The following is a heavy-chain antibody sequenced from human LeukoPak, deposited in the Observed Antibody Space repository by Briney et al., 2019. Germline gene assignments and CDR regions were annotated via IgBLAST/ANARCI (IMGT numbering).Heavy chain of an antibody. Sequence: PSQTLSLTCTVSGGSISSGDYYWSWIRQPPGKGLEWIGYIYYSGSTYYNPSLKSRVTISVDTSKNQFSLKLSSVTAADTAVYYCARKKSILWFGDYGMDVWGQGTTVTVSS. D-gene: IGHD3-10*01. CDR3: ARKKSILWFGDYGMDV. CDR2: IYYSGST. V-gene: IGHV4-30-4*01. CDR1: GGSISSGDYY. J-gene: IGHJ6*02.